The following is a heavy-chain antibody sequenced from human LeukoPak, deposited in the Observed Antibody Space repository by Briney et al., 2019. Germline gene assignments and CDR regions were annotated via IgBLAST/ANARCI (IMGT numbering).Heavy chain of an antibody. V-gene: IGHV1-2*02. CDR1: GYTFTGYY. Sequence: ASVKVSCKASGYTFTGYYMHWVRQAPGQGLEWMGWINPNSGGTNYAQKFQGRVTITRDTSISTAYMELSRLRSDDTAVYYCARDLPWLVRYFDYWGQGTLVTVSS. D-gene: IGHD6-19*01. J-gene: IGHJ4*02. CDR3: ARDLPWLVRYFDY. CDR2: INPNSGGT.